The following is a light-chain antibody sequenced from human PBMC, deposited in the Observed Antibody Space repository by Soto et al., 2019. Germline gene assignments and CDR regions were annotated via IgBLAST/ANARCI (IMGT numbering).Light chain of an antibody. J-gene: IGKJ1*01. CDR3: QQRFSWPRT. CDR2: DTS. V-gene: IGKV3-11*01. CDR1: QSIGNN. Sequence: EIVLTQSPATLSLSPGERATLSCRASQSIGNNLGWYQQKPGQAPRLLIYDTSNRAPGIPARFSGSGSGTDFTLTISILEPEDFAVYYCQQRFSWPRTFGQGTKVEIK.